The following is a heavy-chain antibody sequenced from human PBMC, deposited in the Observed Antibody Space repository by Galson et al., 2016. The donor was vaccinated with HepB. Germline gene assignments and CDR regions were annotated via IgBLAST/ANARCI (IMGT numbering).Heavy chain of an antibody. J-gene: IGHJ4*02. V-gene: IGHV3-74*01. D-gene: IGHD6-19*01. CDR1: GFTFSSYW. Sequence: SLRLSCAASGFTFSSYWMHWVRQAPGKGLVWVSGINSDGTSTTYADSVKGRFTISRDNAKNSLYLQMNGLRDEDTAVYYCVKGAGTIDYWGQGTLVTVSS. CDR2: INSDGTST. CDR3: VKGAGTIDY.